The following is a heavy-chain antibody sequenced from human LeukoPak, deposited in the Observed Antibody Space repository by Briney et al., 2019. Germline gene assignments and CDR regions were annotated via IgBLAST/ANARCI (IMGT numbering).Heavy chain of an antibody. CDR1: GFTFSSYW. D-gene: IGHD2-21*01. CDR3: AKDWTMLVTFDI. J-gene: IGHJ3*02. V-gene: IGHV3-21*04. Sequence: PGGSLRLSCAASGFTFSSYWMNWVRQAPGKGLEWVSSISSSSSYIYYADSVKGRFTISRDNSKNTLYLQMNSLRAEDTAVYYCAKDWTMLVTFDIWGQGTMVTVSS. CDR2: ISSSSSYI.